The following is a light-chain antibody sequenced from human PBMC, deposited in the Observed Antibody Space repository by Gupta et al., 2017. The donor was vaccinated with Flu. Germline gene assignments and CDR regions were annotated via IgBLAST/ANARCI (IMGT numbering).Light chain of an antibody. CDR3: QSADSSGTLLV. J-gene: IGLJ3*02. V-gene: IGLV3-25*03. Sequence: SYELTQPPSVSVSPGQTARITCSGDALPKQYAYWYQQKPGQAPVLVIYKDSERPSGIPERFSGSSSGTTVTLTISGVQAEDEADYSCQSADSSGTLLVFGGGTKLTVL. CDR2: KDS. CDR1: ALPKQY.